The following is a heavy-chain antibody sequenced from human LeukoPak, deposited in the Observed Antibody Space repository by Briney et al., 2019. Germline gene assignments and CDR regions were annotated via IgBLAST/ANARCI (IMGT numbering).Heavy chain of an antibody. CDR3: ARGYGSGAD. CDR2: INHSGST. D-gene: IGHD3-10*01. V-gene: IGHV4-34*01. J-gene: IGHJ4*02. CDR1: GGSFSGYY. Sequence: SETLSLTCAVYGGSFSGYYWSWIRQPPGKGLEWIGEINHSGSTNYNPSLKSRVTISVDTSKNQFSLKLSSVTAADTAVYYCARGYGSGADWGQETLVTVSS.